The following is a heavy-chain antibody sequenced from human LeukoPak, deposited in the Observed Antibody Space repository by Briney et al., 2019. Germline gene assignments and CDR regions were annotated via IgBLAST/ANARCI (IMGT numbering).Heavy chain of an antibody. Sequence: SETLSLTCTVSGGSISSSSYYWGWIRQPPGKGLEWIGTIYYTGSTYYNPSLKSRVTISIDTSKNQFSLRLSSVTAADTAVYFCARASNYIDILYWGQGTLVTVCS. D-gene: IGHD5-24*01. CDR1: GGSISSSSYY. J-gene: IGHJ4*02. V-gene: IGHV4-39*01. CDR2: IYYTGST. CDR3: ARASNYIDILY.